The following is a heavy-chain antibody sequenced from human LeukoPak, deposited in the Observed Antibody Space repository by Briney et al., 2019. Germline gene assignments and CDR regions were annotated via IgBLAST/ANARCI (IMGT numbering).Heavy chain of an antibody. CDR3: ASLFVDTAMVDY. V-gene: IGHV3-7*01. D-gene: IGHD5-18*01. J-gene: IGHJ4*02. Sequence: PGGSLRLSCAASGFTFSRFRMSWVRQPPGKGLEWVANINQDGSEIYYADSVKGRFTISRDNAKNSLYLQMNSLRAEDTAVYYCASLFVDTAMVDYWGQGTLVTVSS. CDR2: INQDGSEI. CDR1: GFTFSRFR.